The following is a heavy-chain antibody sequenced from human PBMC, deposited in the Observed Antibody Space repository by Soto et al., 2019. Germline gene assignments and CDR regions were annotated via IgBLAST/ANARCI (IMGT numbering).Heavy chain of an antibody. D-gene: IGHD2-21*01. J-gene: IGHJ3*01. V-gene: IGHV1-69*06. CDR3: ASEPRDRDAFSL. CDR1: GGNFNNYA. CDR2: IIPSIDTT. Sequence: QVQLVQSGAEVKKPGSSVKVSCKASGGNFNNYAISWVRQAPAQGLQWMGGIIPSIDTTHYAQKLQGRVTISADRGRTTVYMELTGLTSDDSATYFWASEPRDRDAFSLWGQGTVVTVSS.